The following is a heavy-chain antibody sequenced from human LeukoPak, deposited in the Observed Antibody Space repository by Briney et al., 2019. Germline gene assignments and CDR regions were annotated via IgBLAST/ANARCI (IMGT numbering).Heavy chain of an antibody. J-gene: IGHJ6*02. D-gene: IGHD3-10*01. CDR2: ISGSSGST. CDR1: GFTFSSYA. V-gene: IGHV3-23*01. Sequence: GGSLRLSCAASGFTFSSYAMSWVRQAPGKGLEWVSAISGSSGSTYYADSVKGRFTISRDNSKNTLYLQMNSLRAEDTAVYYCAKDSMVRGVYYYYYYGMDVWGQGTTVTVSS. CDR3: AKDSMVRGVYYYYYYGMDV.